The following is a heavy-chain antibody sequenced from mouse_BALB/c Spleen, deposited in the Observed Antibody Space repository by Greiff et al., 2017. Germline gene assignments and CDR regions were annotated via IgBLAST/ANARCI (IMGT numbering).Heavy chain of an antibody. CDR2: ISYSGST. V-gene: IGHV3-2*02. J-gene: IGHJ4*01. CDR3: ATGTGAMDY. Sequence: DVQLQESGPGLVKPSQSLSLTCTVTGYSITSDYAWNWIRQFPGNKLEWMGYISYSGSTSYNPSLKSRISITRDTSKNQFFLQLNSVTTEDTATYYCATGTGAMDYWGQGTSVTVSS. CDR1: GYSITSDYA. D-gene: IGHD3-3*01.